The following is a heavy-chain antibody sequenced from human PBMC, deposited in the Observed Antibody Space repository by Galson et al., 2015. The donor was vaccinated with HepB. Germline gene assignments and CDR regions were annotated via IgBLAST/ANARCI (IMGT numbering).Heavy chain of an antibody. CDR3: ARRAAEQHLVLLEYFQH. V-gene: IGHV3-23*01. CDR2: ISGRGDTT. CDR1: GFTFDSFS. D-gene: IGHD6-13*01. Sequence: SLRLSCAASGFTFDSFSMSWVRQAPGKGLGWVSGISGRGDTTYYADSVKGRFTISRDNSKNTLYLQMNSLSVEDTAVYYCARRAAEQHLVLLEYFQHWGQGTLVTVSS. J-gene: IGHJ1*01.